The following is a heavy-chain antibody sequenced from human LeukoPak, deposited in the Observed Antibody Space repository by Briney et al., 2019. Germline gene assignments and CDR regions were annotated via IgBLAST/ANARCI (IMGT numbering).Heavy chain of an antibody. D-gene: IGHD4-17*01. V-gene: IGHV4-59*11. CDR1: DDSFSSHY. Sequence: SETLSLTCAVSDDSFSSHYWTWIRQPPGKGLEWIGYISYIGSTNYNPSLKSRVTISIGTSKNQFSLKLSSVTAADTAVYYCARDLVTVTKGFDIWGQGTMVSVS. CDR2: ISYIGST. J-gene: IGHJ3*02. CDR3: ARDLVTVTKGFDI.